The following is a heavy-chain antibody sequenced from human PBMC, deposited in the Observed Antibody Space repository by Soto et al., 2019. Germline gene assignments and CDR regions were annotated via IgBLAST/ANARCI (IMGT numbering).Heavy chain of an antibody. D-gene: IGHD5-12*01. J-gene: IGHJ3*02. Sequence: PSETLSLTCAVYGGSFSGYYWSWIRQPPGKGLEWIGEINHSGSTNYNPSLKSRVTISVDTSKNQFSLKLSSVTAADTAVYYRARGVVATIHAFDIWGQGTMVT. V-gene: IGHV4-34*01. CDR1: GGSFSGYY. CDR3: ARGVVATIHAFDI. CDR2: INHSGST.